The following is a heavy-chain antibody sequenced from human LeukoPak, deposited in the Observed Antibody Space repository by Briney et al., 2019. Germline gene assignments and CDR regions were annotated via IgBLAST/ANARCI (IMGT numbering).Heavy chain of an antibody. CDR3: ARDYAFDI. V-gene: IGHV4-59*01. Sequence: PSGTLPLTCTVSGDSISSYYWSWIRQPPGKGLEWIGYIYYIGSTNYNPSLKSRVTISVDTSKNQFSLKLSSVTAADTAVYYCARDYAFDIWGQGTMVTVSS. CDR1: GDSISSYY. J-gene: IGHJ3*02. CDR2: IYYIGST.